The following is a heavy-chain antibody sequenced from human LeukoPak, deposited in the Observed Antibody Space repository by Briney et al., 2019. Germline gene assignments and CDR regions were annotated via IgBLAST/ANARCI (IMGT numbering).Heavy chain of an antibody. D-gene: IGHD3-10*01. J-gene: IGHJ4*02. Sequence: SETLSLTCTVSGGSISSHFWSWIRQPPGKGLEWIGYINYSGSTNYNPSLKSRVTISVDTSKNQFSLKLSSVTAADTAVYYCARALRITMVRGVEHFDYWGQGTLVTVSS. CDR2: INYSGST. CDR3: ARALRITMVRGVEHFDY. V-gene: IGHV4-59*08. CDR1: GGSISSHF.